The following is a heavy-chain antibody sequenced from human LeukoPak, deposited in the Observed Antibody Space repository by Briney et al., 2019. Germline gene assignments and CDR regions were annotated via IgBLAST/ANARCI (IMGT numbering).Heavy chain of an antibody. CDR2: INPNSGGT. D-gene: IGHD1-1*01. Sequence: ASVKVSCKASGYTFTSYGISWVRQAPGQGLEWMGWINPNSGGTNYAQKFQGRVTMTRDTSISTAYMELSRLRFDDTAVYYCARANWNVPWGAFDIWGQGTMVTVSS. V-gene: IGHV1-2*02. CDR3: ARANWNVPWGAFDI. J-gene: IGHJ3*02. CDR1: GYTFTSYG.